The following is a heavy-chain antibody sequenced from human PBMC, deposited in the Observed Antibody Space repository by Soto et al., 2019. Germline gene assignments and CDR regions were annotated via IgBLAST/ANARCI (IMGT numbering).Heavy chain of an antibody. CDR3: ARGVAVAGFDWFVP. D-gene: IGHD6-19*01. Sequence: ASVKVSCKASGYTFTSYGISLVRQAPGQGLEWMGWISAYNGNTNYAQKLQGRVTMTTDTSTSTAYMELRSLRSDDTAVYYCARGVAVAGFDWFVPGGQGTLVTVSS. CDR2: ISAYNGNT. J-gene: IGHJ5*02. CDR1: GYTFTSYG. V-gene: IGHV1-18*04.